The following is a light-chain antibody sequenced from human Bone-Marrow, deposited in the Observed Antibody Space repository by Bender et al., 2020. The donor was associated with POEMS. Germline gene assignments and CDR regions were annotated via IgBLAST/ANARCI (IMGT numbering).Light chain of an antibody. CDR3: CSYAGSSMGV. J-gene: IGLJ3*02. V-gene: IGLV2-23*02. CDR2: DVT. Sequence: QSALTQPASVSGSPGQSITISCTGTSRDIGTYNLVSWYQHEPGKAPKLIIYDVTKRPSGVSDRFSGSKSDNTASLTISGLQAEDEADYYCCSYAGSSMGVFDGGTKLTVL. CDR1: SRDIGTYNL.